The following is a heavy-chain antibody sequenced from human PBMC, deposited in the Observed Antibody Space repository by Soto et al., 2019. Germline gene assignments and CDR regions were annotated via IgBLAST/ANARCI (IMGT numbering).Heavy chain of an antibody. Sequence: PGGSLRLSCAASGFTFSSYGMHWVRQAPGKGLEWVAVILSDGNNKFYADSVKGRFTISRDNSKNTLYLQMDSLRVEDTAVYYCAKGRGNYWAIDSWGQGTLVTAPQ. D-gene: IGHD1-7*01. J-gene: IGHJ4*02. V-gene: IGHV3-30*18. CDR3: AKGRGNYWAIDS. CDR1: GFTFSSYG. CDR2: ILSDGNNK.